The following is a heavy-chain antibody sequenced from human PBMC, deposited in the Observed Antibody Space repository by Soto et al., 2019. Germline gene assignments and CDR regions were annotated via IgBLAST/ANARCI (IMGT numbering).Heavy chain of an antibody. Sequence: PSETLSLTCAVYGGSFSGYHWSWIRQSPGKGLEWIGEINHRGSTNYNLSLKSRVTISVDTSKNQFSLKLSSVTAADTAVYYCAGGRGVRGTIITTYYYYGMDVWGQGTTVTVFS. CDR3: AGGRGVRGTIITTYYYYGMDV. J-gene: IGHJ6*02. CDR1: GGSFSGYH. CDR2: INHRGST. D-gene: IGHD3-10*01. V-gene: IGHV4-34*01.